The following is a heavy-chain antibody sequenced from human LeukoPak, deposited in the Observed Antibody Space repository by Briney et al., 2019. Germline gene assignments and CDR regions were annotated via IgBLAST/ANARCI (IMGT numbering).Heavy chain of an antibody. CDR3: AREGVGDFFDY. CDR1: GGTFSSYW. D-gene: IGHD3-10*01. CDR2: IKQDGSEK. Sequence: GGSLRLSCAAFGGTFSSYWMSWVRQAPGKGLEWVANIKQDGSEKYYVDSVKGRFTISRDNAKNSLYLQMNSLRAEDTAVYYCAREGVGDFFDYWGQGTLVTVSS. J-gene: IGHJ4*02. V-gene: IGHV3-7*01.